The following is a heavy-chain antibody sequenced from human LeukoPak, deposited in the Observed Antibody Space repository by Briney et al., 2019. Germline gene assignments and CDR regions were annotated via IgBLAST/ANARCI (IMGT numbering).Heavy chain of an antibody. CDR1: GLTFNKYW. Sequence: GGSLRLSCEASGLTFNKYWMTWVRQAPGKGLEWVANIKQDGSEKNYVDSVKGRFTISRDNAKNSLSLRMNSLSAEDTAVYYCATGYSSGWYFYFQHWGQGSLVSVSS. D-gene: IGHD6-19*01. CDR2: IKQDGSEK. J-gene: IGHJ1*01. CDR3: ATGYSSGWYFYFQH. V-gene: IGHV3-7*01.